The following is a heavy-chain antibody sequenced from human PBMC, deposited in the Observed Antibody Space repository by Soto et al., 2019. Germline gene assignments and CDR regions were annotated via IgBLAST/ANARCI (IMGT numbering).Heavy chain of an antibody. D-gene: IGHD2-2*01. CDR1: GFSLSTSGVG. V-gene: IGHV2-5*02. CDR2: IYWDDDK. J-gene: IGHJ2*01. CDR3: AHSIGYCISTSCTTSYWYFDL. Sequence: QITLKESGPTLVKPTQTLTLTCTFSGFSLSTSGVGVCWIRQPPGKAMEWLALIYWDDDKRYSPSLKSRLTITTDTSKNQVVLTMTNLDPVDTATYYGAHSIGYCISTSCTTSYWYFDLWCRGTLVTVSS.